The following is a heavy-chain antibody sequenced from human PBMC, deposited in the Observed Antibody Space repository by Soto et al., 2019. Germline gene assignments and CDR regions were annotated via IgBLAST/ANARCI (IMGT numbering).Heavy chain of an antibody. Sequence: GGSLRLSCAASGFTFSNYAMSWVRQAPGKGLEWVSAISSSGDSPYYADSVKGRFTVSRDNSKNTLYLQMNSLRVEDTAIYYLFDYWGQGTLVTVSS. V-gene: IGHV3-23*01. J-gene: IGHJ4*02. CDR2: ISSSGDSP. CDR1: GFTFSNYA. CDR3: FDY.